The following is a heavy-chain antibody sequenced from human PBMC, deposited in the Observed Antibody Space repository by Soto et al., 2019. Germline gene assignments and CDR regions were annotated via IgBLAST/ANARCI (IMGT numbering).Heavy chain of an antibody. CDR1: GFTFSSYG. CDR2: ISYDGSNK. Sequence: PGGSLRLSCAASGFTFSSYGMHWVRQAPGKGLEWVAVISYDGSNKYYADSVKGRFTISRDNSKNTLYLQMNSLRAEDTAGYYCAKSPKVDYGDYYFDYWGQGTLVTVSS. CDR3: AKSPKVDYGDYYFDY. D-gene: IGHD4-17*01. V-gene: IGHV3-30*18. J-gene: IGHJ4*02.